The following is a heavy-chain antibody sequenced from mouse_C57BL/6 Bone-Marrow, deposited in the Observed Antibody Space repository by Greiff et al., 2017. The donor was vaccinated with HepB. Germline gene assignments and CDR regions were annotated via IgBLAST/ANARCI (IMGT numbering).Heavy chain of an antibody. CDR3: ALFYYGSSPDY. CDR2: IDPSDSYT. D-gene: IGHD1-1*01. V-gene: IGHV1-59*01. CDR1: GYTFTSYW. J-gene: IGHJ2*01. Sequence: LQPGAELVRPGTSVKLSCKASGYTFTSYWMHWVKQRPGQGLEWIGVIDPSDSYTNYNQKFKGKATLTVDTSSSTAYMQLSSLTSEDSAVYYCALFYYGSSPDYWGQGTTLTVSS.